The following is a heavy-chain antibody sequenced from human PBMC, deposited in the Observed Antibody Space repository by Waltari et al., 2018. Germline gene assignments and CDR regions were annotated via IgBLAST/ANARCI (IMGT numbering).Heavy chain of an antibody. J-gene: IGHJ1*01. CDR3: ARDKASNWAAPGYFEH. V-gene: IGHV4-4*07. Sequence: QVQLQESGPGLVKPSETLSLTCTGPGSSINYYSWSWIRQPAGKGLEYIGRMYSNGRGNYNPSLKSRVNISVDTSKNQISLTLTSVTAADTAMYYCARDKASNWAAPGYFEHWGQGILVTVSS. CDR1: GSSINYYS. CDR2: MYSNGRG. D-gene: IGHD1-1*01.